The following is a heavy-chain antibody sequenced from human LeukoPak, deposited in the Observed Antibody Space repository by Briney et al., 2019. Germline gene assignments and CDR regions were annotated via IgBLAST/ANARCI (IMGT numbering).Heavy chain of an antibody. CDR1: GFTFSSYW. CDR2: IKQDGSEK. Sequence: GGSLRLSCAASGFTFSSYWMSWVRQAPGKGLEWVANIKQDGSEKYYVDPVKGRFTISRDNAKNSLYLQMNSLGAEDTAVYYCASSYDILTGYFFDYWGQGTLVTVSS. J-gene: IGHJ4*02. D-gene: IGHD3-9*01. CDR3: ASSYDILTGYFFDY. V-gene: IGHV3-7*01.